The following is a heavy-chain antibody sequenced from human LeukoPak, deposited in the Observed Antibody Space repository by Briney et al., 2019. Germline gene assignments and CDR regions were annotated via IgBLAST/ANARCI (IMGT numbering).Heavy chain of an antibody. CDR2: IIPTFGTA. V-gene: IGHV1-69*13. Sequence: SVKVSCKASGGTFSSYAISWVRQAPGQGLEWMGGIIPTFGTANYAQKFQGRVTITADESTSTAYMELSSLRSEDTAVYYCARIKVVPAAKNWFDPWGQGTLVTVSS. D-gene: IGHD2-2*01. CDR3: ARIKVVPAAKNWFDP. CDR1: GGTFSSYA. J-gene: IGHJ5*02.